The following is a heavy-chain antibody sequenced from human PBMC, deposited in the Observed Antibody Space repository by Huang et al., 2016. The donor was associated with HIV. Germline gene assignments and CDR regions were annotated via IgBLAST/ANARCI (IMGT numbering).Heavy chain of an antibody. Sequence: QVQLQESGPGLVKPSETLSLTCTVSGGYISTHYWSWIRQPPGKGLEWIVSIDYSGSTNHSPSLKRRVTILLDTSKNQFSLRVNSVTAADTAMYYCARDHHDFWRGYRRMYFFDHWGQGTLVTVSS. CDR3: ARDHHDFWRGYRRMYFFDH. D-gene: IGHD3-3*01. V-gene: IGHV4-59*11. J-gene: IGHJ4*02. CDR2: IDYSGST. CDR1: GGYISTHY.